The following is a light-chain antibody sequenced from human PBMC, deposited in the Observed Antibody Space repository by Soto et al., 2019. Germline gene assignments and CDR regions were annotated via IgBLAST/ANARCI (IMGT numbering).Light chain of an antibody. Sequence: QSALTQPRSVSGSPGQSVTISCTGTSNDVGDYDYVSWYQQYPGKAPKLIIYDVNKRPSGVPDRFSGPKSGNTASLTISALQAEDEADYYCCSYAGGYTFVFGTGTKLTVL. CDR2: DVN. CDR3: CSYAGGYTFV. J-gene: IGLJ1*01. V-gene: IGLV2-11*01. CDR1: SNDVGDYDY.